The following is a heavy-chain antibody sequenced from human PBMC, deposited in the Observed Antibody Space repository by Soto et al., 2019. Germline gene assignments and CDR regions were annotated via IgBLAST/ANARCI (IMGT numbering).Heavy chain of an antibody. CDR3: ARDLYLPAAMHYYGMDV. CDR2: IWYDGSNK. CDR1: GFTFSSYG. J-gene: IGHJ6*02. Sequence: GGSLRLSCAASGFTFSSYGMHWVRQAPGKGLEWVAVIWYDGSNKYYADSVKGRFTISRDNSKNTLYLQMNSLRAEDTAVYYCARDLYLPAAMHYYGMDVWGQGTTVTVSS. V-gene: IGHV3-33*01. D-gene: IGHD2-2*01.